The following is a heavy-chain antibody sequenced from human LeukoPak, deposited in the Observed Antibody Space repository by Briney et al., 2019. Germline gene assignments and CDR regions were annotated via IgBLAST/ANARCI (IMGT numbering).Heavy chain of an antibody. Sequence: PSETLSHTCAVYGGSFSGYYWSWIRQPPGKGLEWIGEINHSGSTNYNPSLKSRVTISVDTSKNQFSLKLSSVTAADTAVYYCARGRRYPKNPIDYWGQGTLVTVSS. CDR1: GGSFSGYY. V-gene: IGHV4-34*01. J-gene: IGHJ4*02. D-gene: IGHD1-14*01. CDR3: ARGRRYPKNPIDY. CDR2: INHSGST.